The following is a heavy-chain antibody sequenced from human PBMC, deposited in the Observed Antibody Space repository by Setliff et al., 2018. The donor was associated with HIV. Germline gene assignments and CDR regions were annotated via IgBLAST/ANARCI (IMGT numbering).Heavy chain of an antibody. J-gene: IGHJ4*02. Sequence: PGGSLRLSCAASGFTFSAHWMHWVRQAPGKGLVWVSRIKSDGSSTDYADSVRGRFTISRDNAKNTLYLEMNSLRAEDTAVYYCARGGSYSPGDYWGPGTQVTVSS. CDR2: IKSDGSST. D-gene: IGHD1-26*01. CDR3: ARGGSYSPGDY. V-gene: IGHV3-74*01. CDR1: GFTFSAHW.